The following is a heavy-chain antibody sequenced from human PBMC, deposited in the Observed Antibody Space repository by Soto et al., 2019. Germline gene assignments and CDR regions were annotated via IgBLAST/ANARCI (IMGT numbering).Heavy chain of an antibody. D-gene: IGHD4-17*01. J-gene: IGHJ4*02. CDR1: GFTFSSYS. CDR2: ISSSSSYI. V-gene: IGHV3-21*01. Sequence: EVQLVESGGGLVKPGGSLRLSCAASGFTFSSYSMNWVRQAPGKGLEWVSSISSSSSYIYYADSVKGRFTISRDNAKNSLSLQMNSLRAEDTAVYYCARDPYGDYVVDYWGQGTLVTVSS. CDR3: ARDPYGDYVVDY.